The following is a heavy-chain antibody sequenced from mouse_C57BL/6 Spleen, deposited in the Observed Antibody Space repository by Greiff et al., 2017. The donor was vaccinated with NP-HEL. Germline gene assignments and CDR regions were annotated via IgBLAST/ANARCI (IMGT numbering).Heavy chain of an antibody. J-gene: IGHJ3*01. D-gene: IGHD1-1*01. CDR3: ASGSSSAWFAY. CDR1: GYAFTNYL. V-gene: IGHV1-54*01. Sequence: QVHVKQSGAELVRPGTSVKVSCKASGYAFTNYLIEWVKQRPGQGLEWIGVINPGSGGTNYNEKFKGKATLTADKSSSTAYMQLSSLTSEDSAVYFCASGSSSAWFAYWGQGTLVTVSA. CDR2: INPGSGGT.